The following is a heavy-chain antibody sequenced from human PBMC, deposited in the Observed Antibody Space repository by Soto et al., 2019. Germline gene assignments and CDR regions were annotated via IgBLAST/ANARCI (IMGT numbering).Heavy chain of an antibody. CDR3: AKELYDIVVVVAATSVFDY. CDR2: ISYDGSNK. D-gene: IGHD2-15*01. Sequence: GGSLRLSCAASGFTFSSYGMHLVHQAPGSELDRVAVISYDGSNKYYADSVKGRFTISRDNAKNTLYLQMNSLRAEDTAVYYCAKELYDIVVVVAATSVFDYWGQGTMVTVSS. V-gene: IGHV3-30*18. J-gene: IGHJ4*02. CDR1: GFTFSSYG.